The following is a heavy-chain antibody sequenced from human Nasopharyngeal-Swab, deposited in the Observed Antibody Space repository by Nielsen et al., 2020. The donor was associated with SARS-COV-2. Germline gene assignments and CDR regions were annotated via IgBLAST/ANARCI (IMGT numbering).Heavy chain of an antibody. Sequence: GESLKISCAASGFTFSIYSMNWVRQAPGKGLEWVSYITSSSNTIDYAHSVKGRFTISRDNAKNSLYLQMNSLRDEDTAVYYCARGTMVRNSYGLYYFDYWGQGTLVTVSS. V-gene: IGHV3-48*02. CDR1: GFTFSIYS. CDR2: ITSSSNTI. J-gene: IGHJ4*02. CDR3: ARGTMVRNSYGLYYFDY. D-gene: IGHD5-18*01.